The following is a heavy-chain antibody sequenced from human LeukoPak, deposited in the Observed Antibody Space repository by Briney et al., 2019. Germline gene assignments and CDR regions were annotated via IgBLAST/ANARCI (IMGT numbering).Heavy chain of an antibody. CDR1: GFTFSSYA. V-gene: IGHV3-30-3*01. Sequence: GGSLRLSCAASGFTFSSYAMHWVRQAPGKGLEWVAAISYDGSNKYYADSVKGRFTISRDNSKNTLYLQMNSLRAEDTAVYYCARVAYPYYDFWSGAVDSDYWGQGTLVTVSS. CDR3: ARVAYPYYDFWSGAVDSDY. J-gene: IGHJ4*02. CDR2: ISYDGSNK. D-gene: IGHD3-3*01.